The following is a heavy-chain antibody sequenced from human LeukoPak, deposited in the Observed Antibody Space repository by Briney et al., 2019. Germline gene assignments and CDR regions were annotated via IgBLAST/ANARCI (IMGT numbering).Heavy chain of an antibody. Sequence: GASVKVSCKVSGYTLTELSMHWVRLAPGKGLEWMGGFDPEDGETIYAQKFQGRVTMTEDTSTDTAYMELSSLRSEDTAVYYCATASLSSGSWYETDYWGQGTLVTVSS. D-gene: IGHD6-13*01. CDR3: ATASLSSGSWYETDY. CDR1: GYTLTELS. CDR2: FDPEDGET. V-gene: IGHV1-24*01. J-gene: IGHJ4*02.